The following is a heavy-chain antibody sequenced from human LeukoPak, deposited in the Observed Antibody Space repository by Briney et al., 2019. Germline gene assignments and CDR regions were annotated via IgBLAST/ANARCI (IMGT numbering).Heavy chain of an antibody. Sequence: ASVKVSCKASGYTFTGYYMHWVRQAPGPGLEWMGWINPNSGGTNYAQKVQVRVTMTSDTSTSTAYMERSRLRSDDTAVYYCAREPVDTAMVMSDWGQGTLVTVSS. CDR2: INPNSGGT. CDR3: AREPVDTAMVMSD. D-gene: IGHD5-18*01. CDR1: GYTFTGYY. J-gene: IGHJ4*02. V-gene: IGHV1-2*02.